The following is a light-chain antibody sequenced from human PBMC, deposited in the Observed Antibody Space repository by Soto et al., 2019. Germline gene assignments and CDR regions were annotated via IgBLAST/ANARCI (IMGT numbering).Light chain of an antibody. CDR1: QSVNSN. J-gene: IGKJ4*01. V-gene: IGKV3-15*01. CDR2: AAS. CDR3: QHYNDWPLT. Sequence: EIVMTQSPVTLSVSPGERATLSCRASQSVNSNLAWYQQKPGQAPRLLIYAASTRATGIPARFSGSGSGTEFTLTISSLQSEDVAVYYCQHYNDWPLTFGGGTKVEIK.